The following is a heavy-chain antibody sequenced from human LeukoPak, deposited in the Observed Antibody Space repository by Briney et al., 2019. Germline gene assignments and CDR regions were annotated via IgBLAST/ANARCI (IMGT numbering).Heavy chain of an antibody. V-gene: IGHV3-66*02. CDR3: ARDLTIAAAGHYYYGMDV. Sequence: GGSLRLSCAASAFTVSSNYMSWVRQAPGKGLEWVSVIYSGGSTYYADSVKGRFTISRDNSKNTLYLQMNSLRAEDTAVYYCARDLTIAAAGHYYYGMDVWGQGTTVTVSS. CDR1: AFTVSSNY. J-gene: IGHJ6*02. D-gene: IGHD6-13*01. CDR2: IYSGGST.